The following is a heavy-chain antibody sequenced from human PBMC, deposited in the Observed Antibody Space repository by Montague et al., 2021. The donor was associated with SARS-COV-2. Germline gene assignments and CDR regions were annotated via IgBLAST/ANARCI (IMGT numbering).Heavy chain of an antibody. CDR1: GGSFSDSH. J-gene: IGHJ4*02. V-gene: IGHV4-34*01. CDR3: VRGQSGITMIVVAILGVEFYFDN. CDR2: ISHSGST. Sequence: SETLSLTCAVYGGSFSDSHWSWLRQPPGKGLEWIGEISHSGSTKYNPSLKSRVTISVDTSKNQFSLKLSSLTAADTAVYYCVRGQSGITMIVVAILGVEFYFDNWGQGTLVTVSS. D-gene: IGHD3-22*01.